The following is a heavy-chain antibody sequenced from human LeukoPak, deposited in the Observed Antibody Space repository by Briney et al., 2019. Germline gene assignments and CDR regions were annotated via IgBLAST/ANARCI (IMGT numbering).Heavy chain of an antibody. CDR3: AKRVPYSSSSVYFDY. J-gene: IGHJ4*02. CDR1: GFTFSSYG. V-gene: IGHV3-23*01. Sequence: GGSLRLSCVASGFTFSSYGMNWVRQAPGKGLERVSAIIDSGVNTFYADSVKGRFTISRDNSNNMLYLQMNSLRAEDTAVYYCAKRVPYSSSSVYFDYWGQGTLVTVSS. D-gene: IGHD6-6*01. CDR2: IIDSGVNT.